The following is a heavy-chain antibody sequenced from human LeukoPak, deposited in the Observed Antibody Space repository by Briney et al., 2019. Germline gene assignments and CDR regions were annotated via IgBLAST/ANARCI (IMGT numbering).Heavy chain of an antibody. V-gene: IGHV3-15*01. CDR2: IKSKTDGGTT. CDR3: TDLDFDY. CDR1: GFTFSNAW. J-gene: IGHJ4*02. Sequence: PGGSLRLSCAASGFTFSNAWMSWVRQAPGEGLEWVCRIKSKTDGGTTDYAAPVKGRFTISRDDSKNTLYLQMNSLKTEDTAVYYCTDLDFDYWGQGTLVTVSS.